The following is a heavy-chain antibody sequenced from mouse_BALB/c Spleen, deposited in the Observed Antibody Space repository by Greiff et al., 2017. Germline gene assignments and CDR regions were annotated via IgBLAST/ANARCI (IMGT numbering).Heavy chain of an antibody. V-gene: IGHV1-69*02. D-gene: IGHD1-1*01. Sequence: QVQLQQPGAELVRPGASVKLSCKASGYTFTSYWINWVKQRPGQGLEWIGNIYPSDSYTNYNQKFKDKATLTVDKSSSTAYMQLSSPTSEDSAVYYCTRGDYGSSWGYFDVWGAGTTVTVSS. CDR2: IYPSDSYT. CDR3: TRGDYGSSWGYFDV. CDR1: GYTFTSYW. J-gene: IGHJ1*01.